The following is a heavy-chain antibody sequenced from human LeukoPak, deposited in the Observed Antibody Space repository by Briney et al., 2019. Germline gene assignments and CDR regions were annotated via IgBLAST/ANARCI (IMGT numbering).Heavy chain of an antibody. D-gene: IGHD3-10*01. CDR3: VWGIYYNFVDS. J-gene: IGHJ4*02. Sequence: SETLSLTCTVSGGSMSSYYWSWIRQPPGKGLEWIGYIYYSGSTNYNPSLKSRVTISVDTSKNQFSLKLSSVTAADTAVSYCVWGIYYNFVDSGGQGTLVIVSS. CDR2: IYYSGST. V-gene: IGHV4-59*08. CDR1: GGSMSSYY.